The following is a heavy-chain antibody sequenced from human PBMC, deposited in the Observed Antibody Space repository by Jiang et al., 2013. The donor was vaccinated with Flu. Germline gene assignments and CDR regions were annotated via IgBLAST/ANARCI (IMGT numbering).Heavy chain of an antibody. CDR2: ILYDGSXK. J-gene: IGHJ1*01. CDR3: ATDTQHRVLQQ. Sequence: SCAASGFTFNTFGMHWVRQAPGKGLEWVALILYDGSXKYYADSVKGRFTISRDNSKNTLYLQMSSLRAEDRAVYYCATDTQHRVLQQWGQGTLVIVTS. V-gene: IGHV3-30*02. CDR1: GFTFNTFG. D-gene: IGHD6-13*01.